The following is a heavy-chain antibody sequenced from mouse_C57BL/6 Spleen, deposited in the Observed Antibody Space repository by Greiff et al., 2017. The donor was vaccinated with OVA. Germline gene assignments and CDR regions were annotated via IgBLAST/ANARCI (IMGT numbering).Heavy chain of an antibody. Sequence: VHVKQSGPELVKPGASVKMSCKASGYTFTDYNMHWVKQSHGKSLEWIGYINPNNGGTSYNQKFKGKATLTVNKSSSTAYMELRSLTSEDSAVYYCARRGTVVATDYYAMDYWGQGTSVTVSS. J-gene: IGHJ4*01. CDR3: ARRGTVVATDYYAMDY. V-gene: IGHV1-22*01. D-gene: IGHD1-1*01. CDR1: GYTFTDYN. CDR2: INPNNGGT.